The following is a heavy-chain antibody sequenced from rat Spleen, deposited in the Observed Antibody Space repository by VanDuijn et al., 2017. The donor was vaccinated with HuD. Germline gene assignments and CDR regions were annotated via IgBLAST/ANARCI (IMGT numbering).Heavy chain of an antibody. CDR2: ISYNGGST. V-gene: IGHV5-29*01. CDR3: ARQDTSGYSNWFAY. Sequence: EVQLVESDGGLVQPGRSLKLSCAASGFTFSNCDMAWVRQAPKKGLEWVAYISYNGGSTYYRDSVRGRFTISRDYAKNTLYLQMDSLRSEDTATYYCARQDTSGYSNWFAYWGQGTLVTVSS. D-gene: IGHD4-3*01. CDR1: GFTFSNCD. J-gene: IGHJ3*01.